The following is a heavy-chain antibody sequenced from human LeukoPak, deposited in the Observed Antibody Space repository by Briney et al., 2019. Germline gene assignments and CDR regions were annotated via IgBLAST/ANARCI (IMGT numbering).Heavy chain of an antibody. V-gene: IGHV1-3*01. CDR2: INAGNGNT. D-gene: IGHD1-26*01. CDR3: AADSEGAVYFDY. Sequence: VASVKVSCKASGYTFTSYAMHWVRQAPGQRLEWMGWINAGNGNTKYSQKFQGRVTITRDTSASTAYMELSSLRSEDTAVYYCAADSEGAVYFDYWGQGTLVTVSS. J-gene: IGHJ4*02. CDR1: GYTFTSYA.